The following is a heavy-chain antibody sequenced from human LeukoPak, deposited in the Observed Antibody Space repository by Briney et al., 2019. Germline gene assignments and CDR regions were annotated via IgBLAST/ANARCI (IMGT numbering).Heavy chain of an antibody. Sequence: GGSVRLSCAASGFTFSRYWMHWVRQAPGKGLVWVSRINTDGRTITYADSVKGRFTISRDNAKNTLYLQMNSLRAEDTAVYYCVRSAFLTTEFYFDYWGHGTLVTVSS. D-gene: IGHD4-11*01. V-gene: IGHV3-74*01. CDR3: VRSAFLTTEFYFDY. J-gene: IGHJ4*01. CDR2: INTDGRTI. CDR1: GFTFSRYW.